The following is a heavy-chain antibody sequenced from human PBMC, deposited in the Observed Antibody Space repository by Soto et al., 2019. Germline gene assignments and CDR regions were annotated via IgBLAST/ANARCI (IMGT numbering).Heavy chain of an antibody. CDR2: IYYSWST. CDR3: ARALGSEYSSSSFFGH. Sequence: SETLSVTCTVSGGAVGSGSYDWSFNRQRPVTGLEWIGYIYYSWSTNYNPSLKSRVTISVDTSKNQFSLELSSLRSEDTDVYYCARALGSEYSSSSFFGHWGQGTPVTVSA. D-gene: IGHD6-6*01. J-gene: IGHJ1*01. V-gene: IGHV4-61*01. CDR1: GGAVGSGSYD.